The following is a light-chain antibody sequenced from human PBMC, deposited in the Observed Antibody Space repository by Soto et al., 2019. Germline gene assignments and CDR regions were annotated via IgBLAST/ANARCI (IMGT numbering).Light chain of an antibody. J-gene: IGLJ1*01. CDR1: SSDVGSSNL. CDR3: CSYTGSSIHV. Sequence: QSALTQPASVSGSPGQSITFSCTGTSSDVGSSNLVSWYQQHPGKAPKLLIYEVSKRPSGVSNRFSGSKSGNTASLTISGLQAEDEADYYCCSYTGSSIHVSGTGTRSPS. CDR2: EVS. V-gene: IGLV2-23*02.